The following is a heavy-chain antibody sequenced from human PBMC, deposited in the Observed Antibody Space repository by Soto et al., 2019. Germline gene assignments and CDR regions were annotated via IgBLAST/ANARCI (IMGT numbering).Heavy chain of an antibody. V-gene: IGHV4-59*08. J-gene: IGHJ4*02. CDR2: IYYSGST. CDR1: GGSLSSYY. D-gene: IGHD1-26*01. Sequence: QGQLQEAGPGLVKPSETLSLTCTVSGGSLSSYYWSWIRQPPGRGLEWIGYIYYSGSTNYNPSLKSRVTKSVDTSKNQFSRKLSSVTAADTAVDYCARHGATHSRRWEFDYGGQGTLVTVSS. CDR3: ARHGATHSRRWEFDY.